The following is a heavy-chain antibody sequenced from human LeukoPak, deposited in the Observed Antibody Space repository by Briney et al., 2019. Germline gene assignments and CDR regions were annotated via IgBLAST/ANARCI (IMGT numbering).Heavy chain of an antibody. D-gene: IGHD3-3*01. Sequence: ESGPTLVNPTQTLTLTCTFSGFSLSTSGVGVGWIRQPPGKALEWLALIYWDDDKRYRPSLKSRLTITKDTSKNQVVLAMTNMDPVDTATYYCAHTYFDVWSGYYRAGRDQAYFDYWGQGTLVTVSS. J-gene: IGHJ4*02. CDR2: IYWDDDK. CDR3: AHTYFDVWSGYYRAGRDQAYFDY. CDR1: GFSLSTSGVG. V-gene: IGHV2-5*02.